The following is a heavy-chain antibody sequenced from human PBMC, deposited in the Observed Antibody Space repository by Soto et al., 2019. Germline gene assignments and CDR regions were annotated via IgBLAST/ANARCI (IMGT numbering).Heavy chain of an antibody. J-gene: IGHJ3*02. D-gene: IGHD3-10*01. CDR1: GFSFTNAW. Sequence: GGSLRLSCAVSGFSFTNAWMSWVRQAPGKGLEWVGRVKSKSDGGTADYGAPVKGRFTISRDDSKNTVYLQMDSLKTEDTAVYYCTTAIMVRGARTGDGAFDIWGQGTMVTVSS. CDR3: TTAIMVRGARTGDGAFDI. V-gene: IGHV3-15*01. CDR2: VKSKSDGGTA.